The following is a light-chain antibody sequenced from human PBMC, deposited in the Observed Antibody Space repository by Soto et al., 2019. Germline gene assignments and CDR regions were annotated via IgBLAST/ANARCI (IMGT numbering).Light chain of an antibody. Sequence: DIQMTQSPSTLSASVGDRVTISCRASQTISSWLAWYQQKPGKAPKLLIYKASTLKSGVPSRFSGSGSGTEFTLTISSLQPDDFATYYCQHYDSSPITFGQGTRLEIK. J-gene: IGKJ5*01. V-gene: IGKV1-5*03. CDR2: KAS. CDR3: QHYDSSPIT. CDR1: QTISSW.